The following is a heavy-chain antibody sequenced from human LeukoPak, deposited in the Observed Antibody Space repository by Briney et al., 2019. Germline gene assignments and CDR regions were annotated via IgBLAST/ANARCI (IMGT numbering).Heavy chain of an antibody. D-gene: IGHD5-18*01. CDR2: IYSGGTT. J-gene: IGHJ5*02. V-gene: IGHV3-NL1*01. Sequence: PGGSLRLSCAASGFTFSSYGMHWVRQAPGKGLEWVSVIYSGGTTSYADSVKGRFTISRDNAKNSLYLQMNSLRAEDTAVYYCARRGYSYGFWWFDPWGQGTLVTVSS. CDR3: ARRGYSYGFWWFDP. CDR1: GFTFSSYG.